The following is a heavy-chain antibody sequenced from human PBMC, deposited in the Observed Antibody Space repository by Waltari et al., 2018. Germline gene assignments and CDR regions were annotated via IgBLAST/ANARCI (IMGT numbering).Heavy chain of an antibody. CDR1: GGSISSGGYY. Sequence: QVQLQESGPGLVKPSQTLSLTCTVSGGSISSGGYYWSWIRQHPGKGLEWIGYIYYSGSTYYNPALEGRVTISVDTSKNQFSLKLSSVTAADTAVYYCAREGVPGSSTSPTDYYYGMDVWGQGTTVTVSS. D-gene: IGHD3-10*01. J-gene: IGHJ6*02. V-gene: IGHV4-31*03. CDR2: IYYSGST. CDR3: AREGVPGSSTSPTDYYYGMDV.